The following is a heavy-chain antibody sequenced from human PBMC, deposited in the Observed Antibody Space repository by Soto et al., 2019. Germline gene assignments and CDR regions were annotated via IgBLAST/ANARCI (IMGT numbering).Heavy chain of an antibody. CDR1: GFTFSNAW. CDR3: TTVLNAPIAVAGPVAFDI. J-gene: IGHJ3*02. V-gene: IGHV3-15*07. D-gene: IGHD6-19*01. Sequence: GGSLRLSCAASGFTFSNAWMNWVRQAPGKGLEWVGRIKSKTDGGTTDYAAPVKGRFTISRDDSKNTLYLQMNSLKTEDTAVFYCTTVLNAPIAVAGPVAFDIWGQGTMVTVSS. CDR2: IKSKTDGGTT.